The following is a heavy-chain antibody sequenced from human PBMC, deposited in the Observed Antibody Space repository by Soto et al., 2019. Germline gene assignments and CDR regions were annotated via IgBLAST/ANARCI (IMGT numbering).Heavy chain of an antibody. V-gene: IGHV3-23*01. D-gene: IGHD3-3*01. J-gene: IGHJ6*02. CDR1: GFTFSSYA. Sequence: GGSLRLSCAASGFTFSSYAMSWVRQAPGKGLEWVSAISGSGGSTYYADSVKGRFTISRDNSKNTLYLQMNSLRAEDTAVYYCAKDRAPLRFLELPPEGVPGATKHYHDYYYYYGMDVWGQGTTVTVSS. CDR3: AKDRAPLRFLELPPEGVPGATKHYHDYYYYYGMDV. CDR2: ISGSGGST.